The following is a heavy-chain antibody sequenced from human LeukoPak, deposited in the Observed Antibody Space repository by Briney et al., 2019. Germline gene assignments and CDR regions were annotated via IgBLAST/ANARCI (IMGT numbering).Heavy chain of an antibody. V-gene: IGHV3-30*04. CDR3: AKGSGWYYFDY. CDR2: ISYDGNKK. Sequence: GGSLRLSCAASGFTFSGYAMYWVRRAPGKGLEWVAVISYDGNKKYYADSVKGRFTISRDNSKNTLYLQMNSLRAEDTAVYYCAKGSGWYYFDYRGQGTLVAVSS. D-gene: IGHD6-19*01. J-gene: IGHJ4*02. CDR1: GFTFSGYA.